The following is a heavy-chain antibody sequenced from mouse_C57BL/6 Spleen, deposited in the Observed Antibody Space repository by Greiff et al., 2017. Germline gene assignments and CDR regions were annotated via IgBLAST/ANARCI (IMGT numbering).Heavy chain of an antibody. CDR3: AIGGSSRYYAMDY. Sequence: QVQLQQSGAELVKPGASVKVSCKASGYTFTSYWMHWVKQRPGQGLEWIGRIHPSDSDTNYNQKFKGKATLTVDKSSSTAYMQLSSLTSEDSAVYYCAIGGSSRYYAMDYWGQGTSVTVSS. CDR1: GYTFTSYW. J-gene: IGHJ4*01. V-gene: IGHV1-74*01. D-gene: IGHD1-1*01. CDR2: IHPSDSDT.